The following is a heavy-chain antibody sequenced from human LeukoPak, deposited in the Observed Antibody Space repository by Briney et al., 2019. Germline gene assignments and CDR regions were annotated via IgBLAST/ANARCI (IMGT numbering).Heavy chain of an antibody. D-gene: IGHD5-18*01. J-gene: IGHJ4*02. CDR1: GFTFSSYA. Sequence: PGGSLRLSCAASGFTFSSYAMSWVRQAPGKGLEWVSASDSGVNTYSADSVEGRFTISRDNAKNSLYLQMNSLRAEDTAIYYCTRIGYTYGYSFDYWGQGSLVTVSS. CDR3: TRIGYTYGYSFDY. CDR2: SDSGVNT. V-gene: IGHV3-23*01.